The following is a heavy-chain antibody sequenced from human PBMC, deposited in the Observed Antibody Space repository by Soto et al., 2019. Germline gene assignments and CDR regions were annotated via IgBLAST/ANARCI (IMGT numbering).Heavy chain of an antibody. CDR3: ARDGAVAGDSNFDY. CDR1: GYTFTSSA. CDR2: INAGNGNI. Sequence: ASVKVSCKASGYTFTSSAVHWVRQAPGQGLEWMGWINAGNGNIKHSQKFQHRVTITRDTSASTAYMELSSLRLEDTAVYYCARDGAVAGDSNFDYWGQGTLVTVSS. D-gene: IGHD6-19*01. J-gene: IGHJ4*02. V-gene: IGHV1-3*01.